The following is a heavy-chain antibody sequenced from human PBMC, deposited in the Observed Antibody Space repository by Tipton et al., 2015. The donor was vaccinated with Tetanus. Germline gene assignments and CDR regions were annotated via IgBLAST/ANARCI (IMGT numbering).Heavy chain of an antibody. CDR1: IGSINSGSYH. CDR2: VYYSGNT. D-gene: IGHD3-3*01. V-gene: IGHV4-39*01. CDR3: AAQIIPTDRGGWFDP. J-gene: IGHJ5*02. Sequence: TLSLTCAVSIGSINSGSYHWDWIRQPPGKGLEFIGRVYYSGNTYYNPSLKSRVTISVDTSKNQFSLKLSSVTATDTAVYYCAAQIIPTDRGGWFDPWGQGTLVTVSS.